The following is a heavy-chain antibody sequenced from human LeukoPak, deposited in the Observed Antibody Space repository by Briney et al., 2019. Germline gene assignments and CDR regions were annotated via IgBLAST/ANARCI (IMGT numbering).Heavy chain of an antibody. CDR3: ARNRKGWLQSTYYDF. D-gene: IGHD5-24*01. CDR2: VYDSGTT. CDR1: DDSVSSTAYY. V-gene: IGHV4-39*01. J-gene: IGHJ4*02. Sequence: PSETLSLTCTIADDSVSSTAYYWGWVRQPPGKAMERIGHVYDSGTTYYNPSLESRVTISADTSKNQFSLSLTAVTAADTAVYYCARNRKGWLQSTYYDFWGQGILVTVSS.